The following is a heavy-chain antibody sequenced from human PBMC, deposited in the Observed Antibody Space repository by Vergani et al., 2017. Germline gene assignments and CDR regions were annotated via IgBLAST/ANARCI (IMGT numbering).Heavy chain of an antibody. D-gene: IGHD3-22*01. J-gene: IGHJ3*02. CDR1: GFNFSTYD. Sequence: VQLVESGGNVVQSGTSLRLSCAASGFNFSTYDLMWVRQAPGKGLEWVAYVSTNNRSQSYADSVKGRFAVSRDSVKNSLFLQMNSLRVEDTAAYYCAREYSSSTGRGFDMGGQGTKVTVSP. CDR2: VSTNNRSQ. V-gene: IGHV3-48*01. CDR3: AREYSSSTGRGFDM.